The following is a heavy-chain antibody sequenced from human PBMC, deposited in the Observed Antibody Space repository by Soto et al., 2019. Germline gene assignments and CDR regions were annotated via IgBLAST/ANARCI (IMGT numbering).Heavy chain of an antibody. D-gene: IGHD6-13*01. CDR3: AKENGYSSSWFEFDY. CDR2: ISGSGGST. CDR1: GFTLSSYA. Sequence: VGSLRLSCAASGFTLSSYAMSWVRQAPGKGLEWVSAISGSGGSTYYADSVKGRFTISRDNSKNTLYLQMNSLRAEDTAVYYCAKENGYSSSWFEFDYWGQGTLVTVSS. J-gene: IGHJ4*02. V-gene: IGHV3-23*01.